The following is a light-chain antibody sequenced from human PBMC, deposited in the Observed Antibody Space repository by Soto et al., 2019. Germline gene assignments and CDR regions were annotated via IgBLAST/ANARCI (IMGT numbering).Light chain of an antibody. CDR3: QKYNSAPQT. CDR2: AAS. CDR1: QSISSW. J-gene: IGKJ1*01. V-gene: IGKV1-27*01. Sequence: DIPMTQSPSTLSASVGDRVPITCRASQSISSWLAWYQQKPGKVPKLLIYAASTLQSGVPSRFSGSGSGTDFTLTISSLQPEDVATYYCQKYNSAPQTFGQGTKVDI.